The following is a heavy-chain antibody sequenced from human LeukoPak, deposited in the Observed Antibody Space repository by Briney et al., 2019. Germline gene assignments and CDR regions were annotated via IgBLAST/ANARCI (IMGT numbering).Heavy chain of an antibody. Sequence: SETLSLTCTVSGGSISSYYWSWIRQPPGKGLEWIGYIYYSGSTNCNPSLKSRVTISVDTSKNQFSLKVSSVTAADTAVYYCAREGGPYRPLDYSGQGTLVTVSS. CDR1: GGSISSYY. V-gene: IGHV4-59*12. CDR3: AREGGPYRPLDY. CDR2: IYYSGST. J-gene: IGHJ4*02.